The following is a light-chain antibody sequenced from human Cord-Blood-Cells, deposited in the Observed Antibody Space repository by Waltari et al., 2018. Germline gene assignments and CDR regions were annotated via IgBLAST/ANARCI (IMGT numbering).Light chain of an antibody. J-gene: IGKJ4*02. CDR2: GAS. CDR1: QSVCSN. CDR3: QQYNNWPLT. V-gene: IGKV3-15*01. Sequence: EIVMTQSPATLSVSPGERATLSCRANQSVCSNLTLYQQKPGQAPRPLIYGASTRATGTPARFSGSGSGTEFTLTISSLQSEDFAVYYCQQYNNWPLTFGGGTKVEIK.